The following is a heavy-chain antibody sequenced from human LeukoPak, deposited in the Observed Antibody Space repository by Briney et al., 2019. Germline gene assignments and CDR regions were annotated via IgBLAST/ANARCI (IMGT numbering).Heavy chain of an antibody. CDR2: INHSGST. V-gene: IGHV4-34*01. Sequence: SETLSLTCAVYGGSFSGYYWSWIRQPPGKGLEWIGEINHSGSTNYNPSLKSRVTISVDTSKNQFSLKPSSVTAADTAVYYCAREPRWLQSKGGFDYWGQGTLVAVSS. CDR1: GGSFSGYY. J-gene: IGHJ4*02. D-gene: IGHD5-24*01. CDR3: AREPRWLQSKGGFDY.